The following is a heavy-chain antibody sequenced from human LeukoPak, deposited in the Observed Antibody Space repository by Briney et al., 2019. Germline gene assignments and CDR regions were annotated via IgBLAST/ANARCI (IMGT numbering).Heavy chain of an antibody. V-gene: IGHV3-74*01. CDR1: VFTFSSYW. J-gene: IGHJ4*02. D-gene: IGHD3-22*01. CDR3: ARAGPDYSDSSGYYWDS. Sequence: TGGSLRLSCAPWVFTFSSYWVHCVRQAPAKGLVGGSRLNTDGCTKTYADSVKGRFTIPRDNAKDILYLTMDRLRAEDTAVYSCARAGPDYSDSSGYYWDSWGQGTLVTVSS. CDR2: LNTDGCTK.